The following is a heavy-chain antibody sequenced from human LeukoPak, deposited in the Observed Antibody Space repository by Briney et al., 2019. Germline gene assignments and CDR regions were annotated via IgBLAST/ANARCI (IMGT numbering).Heavy chain of an antibody. D-gene: IGHD2-8*01. CDR1: GYTFTSYD. CDR3: ARGMLVSNWFDP. J-gene: IGHJ5*02. V-gene: IGHV1-8*01. Sequence: ASVKVSCKASGYTFTSYDINWVRQATGQGLEWMGWMNPNSGNTGYAQKFQGRVTMTRNTSISTAYMELGSLRSEDTAVYYCARGMLVSNWFDPWGQGTLVTVSS. CDR2: MNPNSGNT.